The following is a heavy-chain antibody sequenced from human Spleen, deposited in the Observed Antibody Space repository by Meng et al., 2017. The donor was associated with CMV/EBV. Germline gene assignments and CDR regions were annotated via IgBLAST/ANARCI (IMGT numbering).Heavy chain of an antibody. CDR1: NFTDYF. CDR3: VRGLNYDFWSDDSYYLDY. J-gene: IGHJ4*02. Sequence: NFTDYFIYWVRQAPGQGLEWMGWINPKSGGTNYAQKFQDRVTMTRDTSISTAYMELRSLRSDDTAVYYCVRGLNYDFWSDDSYYLDYWGRGTLVTVSS. D-gene: IGHD3-3*01. V-gene: IGHV1-2*02. CDR2: INPKSGGT.